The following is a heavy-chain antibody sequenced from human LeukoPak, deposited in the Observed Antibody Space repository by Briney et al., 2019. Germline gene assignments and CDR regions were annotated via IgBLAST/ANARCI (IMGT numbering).Heavy chain of an antibody. J-gene: IGHJ4*02. D-gene: IGHD1-26*01. CDR2: ISSSGSTI. Sequence: GGSLRLSCAASGFTFSSYEVNWVRQAPGKGLEWVSYISSSGSTIYYADSVKGRFTISRDNAKNSLYLQMNSLRAEDTAVYYCARGSGSDYFDYWGQGTLVTVSS. CDR3: ARGSGSDYFDY. CDR1: GFTFSSYE. V-gene: IGHV3-48*03.